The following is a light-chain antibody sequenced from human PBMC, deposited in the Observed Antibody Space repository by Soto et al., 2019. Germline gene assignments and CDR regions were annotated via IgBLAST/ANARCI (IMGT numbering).Light chain of an antibody. V-gene: IGLV2-14*01. CDR2: EVS. CDR1: SSDVGVYKY. Sequence: QSALTQPASVSGSPGQSITISCTGTSSDVGVYKYVSWYQHHPGKAPKLMIYEVSNRPSGVSNRFSGSKSGNTASLTISGLQAEDEADYYCSSYTSSSTVVFGGGTQMTGL. CDR3: SSYTSSSTVV. J-gene: IGLJ2*01.